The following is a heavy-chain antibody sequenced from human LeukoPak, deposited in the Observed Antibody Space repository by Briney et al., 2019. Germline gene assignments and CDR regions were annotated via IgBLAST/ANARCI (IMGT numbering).Heavy chain of an antibody. CDR3: ARVDCSSTSCYLDY. CDR2: INPNSGGT. V-gene: IGHV1-2*02. Sequence: ASVKVSCKASGYTFTGYYMHWVRQAPGRGLEWMGWINPNSGGTNYAQKFQGRVTMTRDTSISTAYMELSRLRSDDTAVYYCARVDCSSTSCYLDYWGQGTLVTVSS. D-gene: IGHD2-2*01. J-gene: IGHJ4*02. CDR1: GYTFTGYY.